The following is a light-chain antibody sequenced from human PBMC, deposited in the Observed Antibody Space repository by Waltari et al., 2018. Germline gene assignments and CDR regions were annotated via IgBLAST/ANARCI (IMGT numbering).Light chain of an antibody. Sequence: DIQMTQSPSSLSASVAASVTITCQASQDISNYLNWYQQKPGKAPKLLNYDASNLETGVPSRFSGSGSGTDFTFTISSLQPEDIATYYCQQYHNLPPEFTFGPGTKVDIK. CDR3: QQYHNLPPEFT. V-gene: IGKV1-33*01. J-gene: IGKJ3*01. CDR2: DAS. CDR1: QDISNY.